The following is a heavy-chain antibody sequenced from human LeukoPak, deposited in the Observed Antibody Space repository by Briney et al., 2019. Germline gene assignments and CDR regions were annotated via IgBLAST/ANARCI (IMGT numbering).Heavy chain of an antibody. V-gene: IGHV3-23*01. D-gene: IGHD2-15*01. J-gene: IGHJ4*02. Sequence: GGSLRLSCAASGFTFSSYAMSWLRQAPGKGLEWVSAISGSGGSTYYADSVMGRFTISRDNSKNTLYLQMNSLRAEDTAVYYCAKVGGSGPRDYWGQGTLVTVSS. CDR3: AKVGGSGPRDY. CDR1: GFTFSSYA. CDR2: ISGSGGST.